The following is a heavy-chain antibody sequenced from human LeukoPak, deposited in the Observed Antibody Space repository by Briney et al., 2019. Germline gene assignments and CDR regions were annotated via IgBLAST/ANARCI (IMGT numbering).Heavy chain of an antibody. J-gene: IGHJ4*02. Sequence: GGSLRLSCAASGFTFSSYGMHWVRQAPGKGLEWVAVISYDGSNKYYADSVKGRFTISRDNSKNTLYLQMNSLRAEDTAVYYCAKKTSPRVRGVISHFDYWGQGTLVTVSS. CDR2: ISYDGSNK. CDR3: AKKTSPRVRGVISHFDY. CDR1: GFTFSSYG. V-gene: IGHV3-30*18. D-gene: IGHD3-10*01.